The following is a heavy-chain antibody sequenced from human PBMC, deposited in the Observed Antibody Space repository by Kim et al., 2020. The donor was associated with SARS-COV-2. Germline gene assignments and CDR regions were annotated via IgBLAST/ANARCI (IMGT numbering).Heavy chain of an antibody. CDR1: GFTFSSYA. CDR2: ISGSGGST. Sequence: GGSLRLSCAASGFTFSSYAMSWVRQAPGKGLEWVSAISGSGGSTYYADSVKGRFTISRDNSKNTLYLQMNSLRAEDTAVYYCAKYDHYDILTGYFDYWGQGTLVTVSS. D-gene: IGHD3-9*01. J-gene: IGHJ4*02. CDR3: AKYDHYDILTGYFDY. V-gene: IGHV3-23*01.